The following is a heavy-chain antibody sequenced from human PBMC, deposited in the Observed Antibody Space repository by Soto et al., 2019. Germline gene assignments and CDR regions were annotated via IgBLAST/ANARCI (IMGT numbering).Heavy chain of an antibody. D-gene: IGHD4-17*01. CDR3: SRVGAFDSADYETYFGCMAV. V-gene: IGHV1-18*01. J-gene: IGHJ6*02. Sequence: QVPLVQSGAEVKNPGASEKVSCKASGYTFTSQGIRWVRQAPGQGLEWMGWISAYNGNTHYAQKLQGRVTLTTGTATSTAYMGLRSRRSDDTAVYYGSRVGAFDSADYETYFGCMAVWGQGTTVIVSS. CDR2: ISAYNGNT. CDR1: GYTFTSQG.